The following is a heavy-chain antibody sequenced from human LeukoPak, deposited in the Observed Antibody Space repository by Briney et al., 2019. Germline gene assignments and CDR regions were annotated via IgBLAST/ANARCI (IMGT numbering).Heavy chain of an antibody. CDR1: GGSISSYY. CDR3: ARLTDYGDYVYYFQH. Sequence: PSETLSLTCTVSGGSISSYYWSWIRQPAGKGLEWIGRIYTSGSTNYNPSLKSRVTMSVDTSKNQFSLKLSSVTAADTAVYYCARLTDYGDYVYYFQHWGQGTLVTVSS. V-gene: IGHV4-4*07. J-gene: IGHJ1*01. CDR2: IYTSGST. D-gene: IGHD4-17*01.